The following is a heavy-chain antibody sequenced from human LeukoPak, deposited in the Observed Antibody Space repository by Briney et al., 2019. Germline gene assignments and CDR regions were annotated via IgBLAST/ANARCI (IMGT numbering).Heavy chain of an antibody. J-gene: IGHJ6*03. CDR1: GGSFSGYY. Sequence: SETLSLTCAVYGGSFSGYYWSWIRQPPGKGLEWIGEINHGGSTNYNPSLKSRVTISVDTAKNQFSLKLSSVTVADTAVYYCARVFPSIAAAAPPDYYYYYMDVWGKGTTVTVSS. CDR3: ARVFPSIAAAAPPDYYYYYMDV. D-gene: IGHD6-13*01. V-gene: IGHV4-34*01. CDR2: INHGGST.